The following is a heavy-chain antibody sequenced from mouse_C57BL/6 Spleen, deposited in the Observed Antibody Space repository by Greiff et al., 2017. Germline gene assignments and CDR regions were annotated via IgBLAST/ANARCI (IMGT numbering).Heavy chain of an antibody. D-gene: IGHD2-4*01. Sequence: QVQLQQSGPELVKPGASVKISCKASGYAFSSSWMNWVKQRPGKGLEWIGRIYPGDGDTNYNGKFKGKATLTADKSSSTAYMQLSSLTSEDSAVYFCARNYDSGFDYWGQGTTLTVSS. CDR1: GYAFSSSW. CDR2: IYPGDGDT. V-gene: IGHV1-82*01. CDR3: ARNYDSGFDY. J-gene: IGHJ2*01.